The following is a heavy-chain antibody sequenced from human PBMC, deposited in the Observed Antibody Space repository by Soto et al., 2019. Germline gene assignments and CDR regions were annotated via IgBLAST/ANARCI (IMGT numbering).Heavy chain of an antibody. Sequence: QVQLQESGPGLVKPWQTLSLTGTVSGAAISSGDYYWRWISQRPGKGLEWLGYIYYGGTASYNPSPKSRVSIAVATSNNHFSLRLMSVTAADTAVYFWATATVVRRPTYPSNAFDPWGQGTLVTVSS. CDR1: GAAISSGDYY. D-gene: IGHD1-1*01. V-gene: IGHV4-30-4*01. CDR2: IYYGGTA. J-gene: IGHJ5*02. CDR3: ATATVVRRPTYPSNAFDP.